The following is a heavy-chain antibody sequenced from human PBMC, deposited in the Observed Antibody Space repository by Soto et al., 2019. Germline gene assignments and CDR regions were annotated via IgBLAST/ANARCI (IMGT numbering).Heavy chain of an antibody. Sequence: ASVKVSCKASGYAFTDHYIHWVRQAPGQGLEWMGLISPDGGSTRYSQKFQARITMTRDTSTSTVYMELSSLRSEDTAVYYCARAPRGGLIIVITSAKLDYCGQGTIVTV. CDR1: GYAFTDHY. D-gene: IGHD3-9*01. CDR2: ISPDGGST. V-gene: IGHV1-46*01. CDR3: ARAPRGGLIIVITSAKLDY. J-gene: IGHJ4*02.